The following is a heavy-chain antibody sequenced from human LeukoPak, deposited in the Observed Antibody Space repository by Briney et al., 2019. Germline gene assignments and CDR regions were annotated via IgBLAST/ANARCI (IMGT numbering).Heavy chain of an antibody. CDR1: GGSFSGYY. CDR3: ARGRMIVVVITLKNYFDY. V-gene: IGHV4-34*01. J-gene: IGHJ4*02. Sequence: PSETLSLTCAVYGGSFSGYYWSWLRQPPGKGLEWIGEINHSGSTNYNPSLKSRITISVDTSKNQFSLKLSSVTAADTAVYYCARGRMIVVVITLKNYFDYWGQGTLVTVSS. CDR2: INHSGST. D-gene: IGHD3-22*01.